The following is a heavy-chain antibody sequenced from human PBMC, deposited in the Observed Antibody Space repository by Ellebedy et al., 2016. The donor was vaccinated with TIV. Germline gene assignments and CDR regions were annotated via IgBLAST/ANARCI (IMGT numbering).Heavy chain of an antibody. V-gene: IGHV4-59*01. CDR2: IHYSGST. Sequence: SETLSLXXSVSGGSISSFYWHWIRQPPGKGLEWIGFIHYSGSTNYNPSLKSRVTISVDTSKNQFSLKLSSLTAADTAVYYCAREYSAFDMWGQGTMVTVSS. D-gene: IGHD2-15*01. J-gene: IGHJ3*02. CDR1: GGSISSFY. CDR3: AREYSAFDM.